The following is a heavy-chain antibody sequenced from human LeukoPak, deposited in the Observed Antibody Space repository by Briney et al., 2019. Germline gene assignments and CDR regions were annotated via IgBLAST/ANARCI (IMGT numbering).Heavy chain of an antibody. J-gene: IGHJ4*02. CDR3: ARAARDTALAADY. CDR2: IYYSGST. Sequence: PSETLSLTCAVYGGSFSGYYWSWIRQPPGKGLEWIGYIYYSGSTNYNPSLMSRVTISVDTSKNQFSLKLSSVTAADTAVYYCARAARDTALAADYWGQGTLVTVSS. CDR1: GGSFSGYY. V-gene: IGHV4-59*01. D-gene: IGHD5-18*01.